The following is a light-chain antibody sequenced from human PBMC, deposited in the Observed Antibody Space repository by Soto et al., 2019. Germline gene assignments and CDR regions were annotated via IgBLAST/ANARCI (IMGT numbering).Light chain of an antibody. J-gene: IGLJ1*01. Sequence: QSALTQPASVSGSPGQSITISCTGTSSDIGTYNYVSWNQQHPGKAPKVIIYEVSNQPSGVSNRFSGSKSGNTASLTISGLQAEDEADYYCSSYTSSNTLVFGTGTKVTVL. CDR1: SSDIGTYNY. CDR2: EVS. V-gene: IGLV2-14*01. CDR3: SSYTSSNTLV.